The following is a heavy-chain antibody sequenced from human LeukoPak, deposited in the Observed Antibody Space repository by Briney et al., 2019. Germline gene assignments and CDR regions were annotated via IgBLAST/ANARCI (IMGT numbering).Heavy chain of an antibody. J-gene: IGHJ4*02. CDR2: ISYDGSNK. CDR3: ARGYHGDYGYLGADY. V-gene: IGHV3-30-3*01. CDR1: GFTFSSYA. Sequence: GGALGLCCAAAGFTFSSYAMHWVRQAPGKGLEWVAVISYDGSNKYYADSVKGRFTISRDNSKNTLYLQMNSLRAEDTAVYYCARGYHGDYGYLGADYWGQGTLVIVAS. D-gene: IGHD4-17*01.